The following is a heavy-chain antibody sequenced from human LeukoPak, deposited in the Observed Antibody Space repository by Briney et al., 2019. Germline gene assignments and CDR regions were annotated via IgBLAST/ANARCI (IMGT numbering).Heavy chain of an antibody. Sequence: ASVKVSCKASGYTFTNYGISWVRQAPGQGLEWMGWISGYNGNTNYAQKVQGRVTMTTDTSTSTAYMELRSLRSDDTAVYYCARDLFGRGSGSYYGYWGQGTLVTVSS. D-gene: IGHD3-10*01. J-gene: IGHJ4*02. V-gene: IGHV1-18*01. CDR3: ARDLFGRGSGSYYGY. CDR1: GYTFTNYG. CDR2: ISGYNGNT.